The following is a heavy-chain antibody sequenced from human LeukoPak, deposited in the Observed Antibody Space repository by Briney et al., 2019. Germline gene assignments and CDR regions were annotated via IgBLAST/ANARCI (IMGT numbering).Heavy chain of an antibody. D-gene: IGHD4-23*01. Sequence: GGSLRLSCAASGFTFSSYWMSWVRQAPGKGLEWVANIKQDGSEKYYVDSVKGRVTISRDNSKNTLYLQMNSLRAEDTAVYYCAKDSPYGGNSRYYFDYWGQGTLVTVSS. V-gene: IGHV3-7*01. CDR2: IKQDGSEK. J-gene: IGHJ4*02. CDR3: AKDSPYGGNSRYYFDY. CDR1: GFTFSSYW.